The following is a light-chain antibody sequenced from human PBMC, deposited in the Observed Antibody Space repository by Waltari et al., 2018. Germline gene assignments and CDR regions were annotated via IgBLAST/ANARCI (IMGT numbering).Light chain of an antibody. CDR2: GAS. J-gene: IGKJ3*01. CDR3: YQYGFSPFT. CDR1: QSVSSSY. Sequence: EIVLTQSPGTLSLSPGERATLSCRASQSVSSSYLAWYQQKPGQAPRLLIYGASSRATGIPDRFSGSGSGTDFTLTISRLETEDFAVYYCYQYGFSPFTFDPGTKVDIK. V-gene: IGKV3-20*01.